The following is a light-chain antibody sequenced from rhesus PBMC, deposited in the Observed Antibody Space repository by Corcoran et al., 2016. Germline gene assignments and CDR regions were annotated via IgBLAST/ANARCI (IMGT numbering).Light chain of an antibody. CDR3: QQYDALPFT. Sequence: DIQMTQSPSSLSASVGDKVTITCHASQGIGSWLAWYQQKPGKAPKPLIYYASRLQSGVPSRFSGSGSGTDYTLTSSSLQPEDFATYYCQQYDALPFTFGPGTKLDIK. CDR1: QGIGSW. J-gene: IGKJ3*01. CDR2: YAS. V-gene: IGKV1-19*01.